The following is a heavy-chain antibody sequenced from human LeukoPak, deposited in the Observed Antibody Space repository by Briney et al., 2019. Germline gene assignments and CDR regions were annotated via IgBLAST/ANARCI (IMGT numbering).Heavy chain of an antibody. CDR1: GYTLTELS. Sequence: ASVKVSCKVSGYTLTELSMHSVRQAPGKGLEWMGGFDPEDGETIYAQKFQGRVTMTEDTSTDTAYMELSSLRSEDTAVYYCATECGYSGYDSCEDYWGQGTLVTVSS. D-gene: IGHD5-12*01. CDR2: FDPEDGET. J-gene: IGHJ4*02. V-gene: IGHV1-24*01. CDR3: ATECGYSGYDSCEDY.